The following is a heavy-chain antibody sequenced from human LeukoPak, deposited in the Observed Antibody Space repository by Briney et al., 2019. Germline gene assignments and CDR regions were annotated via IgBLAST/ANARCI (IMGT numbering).Heavy chain of an antibody. J-gene: IGHJ3*02. CDR2: LFKSGNT. V-gene: IGHV4-59*01. Sequence: SETLSLTCTVSGGSISSYYWSWIRLPPGKGLGWIGYLFKSGNTNYIPSLKSRVTIFGETSKNPFFLKLSSVTAADTAVYYCARARYVNSFYAFDIWGQGTLVTVPS. CDR3: ARARYVNSFYAFDI. CDR1: GGSISSYY. D-gene: IGHD3-9*01.